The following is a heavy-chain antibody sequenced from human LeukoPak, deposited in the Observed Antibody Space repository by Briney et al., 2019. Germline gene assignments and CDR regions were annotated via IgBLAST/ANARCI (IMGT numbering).Heavy chain of an antibody. J-gene: IGHJ6*03. CDR3: ARTTYYYDSSGYPYYYYYYMDV. Sequence: SETLSLTCAVYGGSFSGYYWSWIRQPPGKGLEWIGEINHRGSTNYNPSLKSRVTISVDTSKNQFSLKPSSVTAADTAVYYCARTTYYYDSSGYPYYYYYYMDVWGKGTTVTISS. CDR2: INHRGST. CDR1: GGSFSGYY. V-gene: IGHV4-34*01. D-gene: IGHD3-22*01.